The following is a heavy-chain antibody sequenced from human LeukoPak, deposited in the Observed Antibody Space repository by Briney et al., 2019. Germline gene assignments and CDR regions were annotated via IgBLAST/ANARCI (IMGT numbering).Heavy chain of an antibody. CDR3: ARSPRGLIDY. Sequence: GGSLRLSCAASGFIFSGYYMSWIRQAPGKGLEWISYISSGGSAIHYADSVKGRFTISRDNAENSLYLQMNSLRAEDTAVYYCARSPRGLIDYWGQGTLVTVS. J-gene: IGHJ4*02. CDR2: ISSGGSAI. V-gene: IGHV3-11*04. CDR1: GFIFSGYY. D-gene: IGHD3-22*01.